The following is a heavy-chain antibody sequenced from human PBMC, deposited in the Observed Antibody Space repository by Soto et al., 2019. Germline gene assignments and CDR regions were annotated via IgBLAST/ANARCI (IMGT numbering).Heavy chain of an antibody. V-gene: IGHV4-31*03. CDR2: IYYSGST. CDR1: GGSISSGGYY. CDR3: AREIKGTSCYVSCPWFDP. D-gene: IGHD2-2*01. J-gene: IGHJ5*02. Sequence: PSETLSLTCTASGGSISSGGYYWSWVRQHPGKGLEWIGYIYYSGSTYYNPSLKSRVTISVDTSKKQFSQKLSSVTAADTAVYYCAREIKGTSCYVSCPWFDPWGQGTLVTVSS.